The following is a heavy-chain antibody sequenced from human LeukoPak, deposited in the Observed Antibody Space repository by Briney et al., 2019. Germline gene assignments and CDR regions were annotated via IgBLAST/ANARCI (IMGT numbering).Heavy chain of an antibody. Sequence: KPGGSLRLSCAASGFTFSSYAMSWVRQAPGKGLEWVSAISGSGGSTYYADSVKGRFTISRDNSKNTLYLQMNSLRAEDTAVYYCAKVSRGYSYGSTDYWGQGTLVTVSS. CDR2: ISGSGGST. CDR1: GFTFSSYA. J-gene: IGHJ4*02. V-gene: IGHV3-23*01. CDR3: AKVSRGYSYGSTDY. D-gene: IGHD5-18*01.